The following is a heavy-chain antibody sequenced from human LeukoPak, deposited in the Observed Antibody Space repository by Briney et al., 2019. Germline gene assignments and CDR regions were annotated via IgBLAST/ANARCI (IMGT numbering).Heavy chain of an antibody. Sequence: GGSLRLSCAASGFTFSSYAMSWVRQAPGKGLEWVSAISGSGGSTYYADSVKGRFTISRDNAKNSLYLQMNSLRAEDTAVYYCARDVMYYYYMDVWGKGTTVTVSS. V-gene: IGHV3-23*01. CDR1: GFTFSSYA. D-gene: IGHD2/OR15-2a*01. CDR2: ISGSGGST. CDR3: ARDVMYYYYMDV. J-gene: IGHJ6*03.